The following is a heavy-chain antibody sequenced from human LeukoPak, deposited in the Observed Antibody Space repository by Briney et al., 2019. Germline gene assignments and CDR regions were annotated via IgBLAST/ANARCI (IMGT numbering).Heavy chain of an antibody. D-gene: IGHD3-10*01. CDR3: ARGRGVGDY. V-gene: IGHV4-34*01. Sequence: PPETLSLTCAVYGGSFSGYYWSWIRQPPGKGLEWIGEINHSGSTNYNPSLKSRVTISVDTSKNQFSLKLSSVTAADTAVYYCARGRGVGDYWGQGTLVTVSS. CDR2: INHSGST. J-gene: IGHJ4*02. CDR1: GGSFSGYY.